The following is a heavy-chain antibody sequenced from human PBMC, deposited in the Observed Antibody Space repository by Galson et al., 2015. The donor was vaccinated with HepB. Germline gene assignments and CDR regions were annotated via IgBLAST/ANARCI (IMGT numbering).Heavy chain of an antibody. Sequence: SVKVSCKASGGTFSSYTISWVRQAPGQGLEWMGRIIPILGIANYAQKFQGRVTITADKSTSTAYMELSSLRSEDTAVYYCARDAAAPKAYYYDSSGYSHEWGQGTLVTVSS. CDR1: GGTFSSYT. V-gene: IGHV1-69*04. CDR3: ARDAAAPKAYYYDSSGYSHE. J-gene: IGHJ4*02. D-gene: IGHD3-22*01. CDR2: IIPILGIA.